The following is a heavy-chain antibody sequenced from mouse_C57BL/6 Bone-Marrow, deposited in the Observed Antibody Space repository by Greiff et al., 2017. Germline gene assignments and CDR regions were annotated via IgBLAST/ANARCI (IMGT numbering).Heavy chain of an antibody. CDR3: ARRVYYGSSYAPYWYFDV. Sequence: QVQLQQSGAELVKPGASVKLSCKASGYTFTSYWMHWVKQRPGRGLEWIGRIDPNSGGTKYNEKFKSKATLTVDKPSSTAYMQLSSLTSEDSAVYYCARRVYYGSSYAPYWYFDVWGTGTTVTVSS. D-gene: IGHD1-1*01. CDR1: GYTFTSYW. V-gene: IGHV1-72*01. CDR2: IDPNSGGT. J-gene: IGHJ1*03.